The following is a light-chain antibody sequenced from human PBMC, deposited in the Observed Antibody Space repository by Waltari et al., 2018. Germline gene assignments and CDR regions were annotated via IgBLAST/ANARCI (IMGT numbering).Light chain of an antibody. CDR1: SSNIGSNP. Sequence: QSVLTQPPSASGTPGLRVPISCSGSSSNIGSNPVTWYQQLPGTAPKLLIYSINLRPSGVPDRFSGSKSGTSASLAISVLQSEDEADYYCATWDDSLNAAVFGGGTQLSVL. CDR3: ATWDDSLNAAV. CDR2: SIN. J-gene: IGLJ7*01. V-gene: IGLV1-44*01.